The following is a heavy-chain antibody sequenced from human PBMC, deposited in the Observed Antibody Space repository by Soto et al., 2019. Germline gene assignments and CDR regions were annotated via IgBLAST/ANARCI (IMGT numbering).Heavy chain of an antibody. V-gene: IGHV1-3*01. J-gene: IGHJ4*02. CDR1: GYTFTSYA. CDR3: ARGRRFGGVIVISYFDY. CDR2: INAGNGNT. Sequence: QVQLVQSGAEVKKPGASVKVSCKASGYTFTSYAMHWVRQAPGQRLEWMGWINAGNGNTKYSQKFQGRVTITRDTSASTAYMELSSLRSEDTAVYYCARGRRFGGVIVISYFDYWGQGTLVTVSS. D-gene: IGHD3-16*02.